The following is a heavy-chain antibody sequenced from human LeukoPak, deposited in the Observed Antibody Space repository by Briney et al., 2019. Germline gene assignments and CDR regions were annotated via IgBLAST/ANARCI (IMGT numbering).Heavy chain of an antibody. CDR2: FDPEDGET. CDR1: GYTLTELS. J-gene: IGHJ4*02. V-gene: IGHV1-24*01. CDR3: ATVYDFPHFDY. Sequence: ASVKVSCKVSGYTLTELSMHWVRQAPGKGLEWMGGFDPEDGETIYAQKFQGRVTMTEGTSTDTAYMELSSLRSEDTAVYYCATVYDFPHFDYWGQGTLVTVSS. D-gene: IGHD3-3*01.